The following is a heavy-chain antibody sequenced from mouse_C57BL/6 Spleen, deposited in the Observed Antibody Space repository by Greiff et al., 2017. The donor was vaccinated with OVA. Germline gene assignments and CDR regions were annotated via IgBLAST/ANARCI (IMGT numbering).Heavy chain of an antibody. D-gene: IGHD2-4*01. CDR3: ARALYYDCDVVYFDY. V-gene: IGHV1-55*01. J-gene: IGHJ2*01. Sequence: VQLQQPGAELVKPGASVKMSCKASGYTFTSYWITWVKQRPGQGLEWIGDIYPGSGSTNYNEKFKSKATLTVDTSSSTAYMQLSSLTSEDSAVYFCARALYYDCDVVYFDYWGQGTTLTVSS. CDR1: GYTFTSYW. CDR2: IYPGSGST.